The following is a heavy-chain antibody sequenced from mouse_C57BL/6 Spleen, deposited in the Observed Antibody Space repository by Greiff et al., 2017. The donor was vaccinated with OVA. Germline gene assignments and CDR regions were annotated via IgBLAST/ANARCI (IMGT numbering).Heavy chain of an antibody. CDR2: INPYNGDT. D-gene: IGHD2-3*01. J-gene: IGHJ1*03. CDR3: ARRDGYYDFDV. V-gene: IGHV1-20*01. Sequence: EVQLQESGPELVKPGDSVKISCKASGYSFTGYFMNWVMQSHGKSLEWIGRINPYNGDTFYNQKFKGKATLTVDKSSSTAHMELRSLTSEDSAVYYCARRDGYYDFDVWGTGTTVTVSS. CDR1: GYSFTGYF.